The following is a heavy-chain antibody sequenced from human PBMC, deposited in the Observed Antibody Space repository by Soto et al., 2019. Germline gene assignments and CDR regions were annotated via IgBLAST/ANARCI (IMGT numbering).Heavy chain of an antibody. Sequence: EVQLVESGGGLVKPGGSLRLSCAASGFTFTRYSMNWVRQAPGKGLEWVLSISSTTNYTYYGGSMKGRFTISRDNAKNSLYLEMNSLRAEDTAVYYCARESEDLTSNFDYWGQGTLVTVSS. CDR3: ARESEDLTSNFDY. CDR1: GFTFTRYS. CDR2: ISSTTNYT. J-gene: IGHJ4*02. V-gene: IGHV3-21*06.